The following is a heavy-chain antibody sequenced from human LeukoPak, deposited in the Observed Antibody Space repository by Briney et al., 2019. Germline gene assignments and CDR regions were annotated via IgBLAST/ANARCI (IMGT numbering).Heavy chain of an antibody. CDR3: ARVEGYDFWSGIFGWYYFDY. Sequence: SETLSLTCTVSGGSISSYYWSWIGQPPGKGLDGIGYIYYSGSTNYNPSLKSRVTISVDTSKNQFSLKLSSVTAADTAVYYCARVEGYDFWSGIFGWYYFDYWGQGTLVTVSS. V-gene: IGHV4-59*12. J-gene: IGHJ4*02. D-gene: IGHD3-3*01. CDR2: IYYSGST. CDR1: GGSISSYY.